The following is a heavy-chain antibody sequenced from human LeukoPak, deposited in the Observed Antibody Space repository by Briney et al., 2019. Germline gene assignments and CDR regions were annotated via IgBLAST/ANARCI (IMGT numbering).Heavy chain of an antibody. V-gene: IGHV5-51*01. CDR1: GYSFTDYW. D-gene: IGHD2-21*02. J-gene: IGHJ4*02. Sequence: GESLKISCKGSGYSFTDYWIGWVRQMPGKGLEWMGIIYPGDSDTRYSPSFQGQVTISADKSITTAYLQWSSLKASDTAIYYCARRSYCGGDCYSWGFDYWGQGTLVTVSS. CDR3: ARRSYCGGDCYSWGFDY. CDR2: IYPGDSDT.